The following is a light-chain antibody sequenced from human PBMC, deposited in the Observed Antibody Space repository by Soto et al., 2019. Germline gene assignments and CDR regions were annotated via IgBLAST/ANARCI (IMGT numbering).Light chain of an antibody. V-gene: IGLV2-14*03. Sequence: QSALTQPPSVSGSPGQTITISCTGTSTDVGDYNYVSWYQQHPGKAPKLFIYDVSNRPSGVSDRFSGSKSGNTASLSISGLQAEDEADYYCSSYAGSSTFVFGGGTQVTVL. CDR3: SSYAGSSTFV. CDR1: STDVGDYNY. J-gene: IGLJ7*01. CDR2: DVS.